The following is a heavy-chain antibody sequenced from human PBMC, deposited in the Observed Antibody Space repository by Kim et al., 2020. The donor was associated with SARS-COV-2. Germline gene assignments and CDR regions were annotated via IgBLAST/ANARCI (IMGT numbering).Heavy chain of an antibody. V-gene: IGHV3-7*01. CDR3: ARRYSGYDIMMDFDY. J-gene: IGHJ4*02. Sequence: DAGKGRFTISRENAKNSLYLQMNSLRAEDTAVYYGARRYSGYDIMMDFDYWGQGTLVTGSS. D-gene: IGHD5-12*01.